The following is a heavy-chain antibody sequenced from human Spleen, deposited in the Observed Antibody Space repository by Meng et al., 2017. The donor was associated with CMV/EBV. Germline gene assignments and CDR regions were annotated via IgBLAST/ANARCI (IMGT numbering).Heavy chain of an antibody. J-gene: IGHJ5*01. Sequence: YASRRGREAPGEGLECVGGITTRLDEVKDAEKFQGIVTITADKTTSTVYMEISSRRSEDTAVYYCAKERRWDYGSWSGSYSSWLDSWGQGTLVTVSS. D-gene: IGHD3-3*01. V-gene: IGHV1-69*10. CDR3: AKERRWDYGSWSGSYSSWLDS. CDR1: YA. CDR2: ITTRLDEV.